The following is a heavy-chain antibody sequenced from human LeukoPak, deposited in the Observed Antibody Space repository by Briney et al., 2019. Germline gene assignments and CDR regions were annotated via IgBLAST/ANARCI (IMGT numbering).Heavy chain of an antibody. D-gene: IGHD6-13*01. V-gene: IGHV3-23*01. J-gene: IGHJ5*02. CDR2: ISGSGGST. CDR1: GFTFSSYA. CDR3: AKDLSSGIAAADLYNWFDP. Sequence: GGSLRLSCAASGFTFSSYAMSWVRQAPGKGLEWVSAISGSGGSTYYADSVKGRFTISRDNSKNTLYLQMNSLRAEDTAVYYCAKDLSSGIAAADLYNWFDPWGQGTLVTVSS.